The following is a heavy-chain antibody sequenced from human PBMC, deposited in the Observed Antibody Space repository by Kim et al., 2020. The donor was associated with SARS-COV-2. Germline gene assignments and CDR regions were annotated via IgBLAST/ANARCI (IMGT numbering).Heavy chain of an antibody. CDR2: INPSCGST. V-gene: IGHV1-46*01. CDR3: ARDRGSYYTFDY. J-gene: IGHJ4*02. Sequence: ASVKVSCKASGYTFTSYYMHWVRQAPGQGLEWMGIINPSCGSTSYAQKFQGRVTMTRDTSTSTVYMELSSLRSEDTAVYYCARDRGSYYTFDYWGQGTLVTVSS. CDR1: GYTFTSYY. D-gene: IGHD1-26*01.